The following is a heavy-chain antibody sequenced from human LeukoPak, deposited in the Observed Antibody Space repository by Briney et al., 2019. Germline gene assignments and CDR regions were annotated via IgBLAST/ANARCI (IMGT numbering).Heavy chain of an antibody. J-gene: IGHJ4*02. Sequence: PGGSLRLSCAASGFTFSSYAMSWVRQAPGKGLEWVSAISGSGGSTYYADSVKGRFTVSRDNSKNTLYLQMNSLRAEDTAVYYCEKGRWLQYRRGIFDYWGQGTLVTVSS. CDR1: GFTFSSYA. CDR2: ISGSGGST. D-gene: IGHD5-24*01. CDR3: EKGRWLQYRRGIFDY. V-gene: IGHV3-23*01.